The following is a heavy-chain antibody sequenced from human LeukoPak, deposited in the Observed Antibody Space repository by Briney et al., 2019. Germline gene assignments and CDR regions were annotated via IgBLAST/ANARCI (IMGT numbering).Heavy chain of an antibody. D-gene: IGHD3-9*01. J-gene: IGHJ5*02. Sequence: SGGSLRLSCAASGFTFSSYALHWVRQAPGTGLEYVSGISGDGVGTYYENSVEGRFTISRENSENTLSLQMGSLRTEDTAVYYCARDLGDSALRYFAWSPRFDLWGKGTLVTVSS. V-gene: IGHV3-64*01. CDR3: ARDLGDSALRYFAWSPRFDL. CDR2: ISGDGVGT. CDR1: GFTFSSYA.